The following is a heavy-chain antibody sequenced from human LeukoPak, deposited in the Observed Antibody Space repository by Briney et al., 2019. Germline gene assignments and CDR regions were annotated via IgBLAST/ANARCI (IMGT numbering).Heavy chain of an antibody. CDR2: IYSTGST. Sequence: PSETLSLTCTVSGGSISSYYWSWIRQPAGNGLGWIGRIYSTGSTNYNPSLKSRVTMTVDTSKNQFSLRLRSVTAADTAVYYCARQIASAGTAGFDFWGQGALVTVSS. CDR3: ARQIASAGTAGFDF. CDR1: GGSISSYY. J-gene: IGHJ4*02. D-gene: IGHD6-13*01. V-gene: IGHV4-4*07.